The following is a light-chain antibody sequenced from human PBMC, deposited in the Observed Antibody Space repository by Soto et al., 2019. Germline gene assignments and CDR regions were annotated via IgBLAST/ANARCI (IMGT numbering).Light chain of an antibody. J-gene: IGKJ1*01. CDR1: QRASRQY. Sequence: LTQSPCTLPMSPEERATLSCRASQRASRQYLSWYQQRPDQPPRLLIYGVSMMADGIPDRFSGSGSGSELTLTINGLEPEDFAVYYCQYADSPQCTLAQGTKVDI. CDR2: GVS. V-gene: IGKV3-20*01. CDR3: QYADSPQCT.